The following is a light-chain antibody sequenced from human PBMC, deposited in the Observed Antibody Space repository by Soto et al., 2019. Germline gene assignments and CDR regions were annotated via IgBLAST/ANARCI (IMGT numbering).Light chain of an antibody. J-gene: IGKJ4*01. V-gene: IGKV3-15*01. CDR1: QSVSSN. CDR3: QQYNNWPPLT. Sequence: ILMTQSPATLSVSPGERATLSCRASQSVSSNLAWYQQKPGQAXRLLIYGASTRATGIPARFSGSGSGTEFTLTISSLQSEDFAVYYCQQYNNWPPLTFGGGTKVDIK. CDR2: GAS.